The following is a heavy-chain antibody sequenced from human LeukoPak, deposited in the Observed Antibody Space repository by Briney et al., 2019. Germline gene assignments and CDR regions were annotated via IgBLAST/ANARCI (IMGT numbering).Heavy chain of an antibody. CDR3: ARDQYYDSSGSDACDI. J-gene: IGHJ3*02. D-gene: IGHD3-22*01. CDR1: GFTLSRYA. V-gene: IGHV3-30-3*01. Sequence: VGSLRLSCAAAGFTLSRYAMHWVSQAPGKGLERGAVISNDGNDRYHADSVKGRFTVSRDNSKITLYLQMNSLRAEDTAVYYCARDQYYDSSGSDACDIWGQGTMVTVSS. CDR2: ISNDGNDR.